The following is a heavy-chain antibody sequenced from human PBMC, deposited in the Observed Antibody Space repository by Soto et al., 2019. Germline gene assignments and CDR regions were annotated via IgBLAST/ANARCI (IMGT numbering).Heavy chain of an antibody. D-gene: IGHD3-3*01. CDR3: ARDQTFITIFGVRRQNWFDP. CDR2: ISAYNGNT. Sequence: QVQLVQSGAEVKKPGASVKVSCKASGYTFTSYGISWVRHAPGQGLEWMGWISAYNGNTNYAQKLQGRVTMTTDTSTSTAYMELRSLRSDDTAVYYCARDQTFITIFGVRRQNWFDPWGQGTLVTVSS. CDR1: GYTFTSYG. J-gene: IGHJ5*02. V-gene: IGHV1-18*01.